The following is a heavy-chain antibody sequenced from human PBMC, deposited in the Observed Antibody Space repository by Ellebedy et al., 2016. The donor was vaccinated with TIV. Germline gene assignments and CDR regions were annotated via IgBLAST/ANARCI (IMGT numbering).Heavy chain of an antibody. Sequence: AASVKVSCKASGYTFTTYDINWVRQAPGQGLEWMGIINPGGGGTSYAQKFQGRVTMTRDTSTSTVYMELSSLSSEDTALYYCARAPLSGVFYGMDVWGQGTTVTVSS. J-gene: IGHJ6*02. CDR3: ARAPLSGVFYGMDV. V-gene: IGHV1-46*01. CDR2: INPGGGGT. D-gene: IGHD3-16*02. CDR1: GYTFTTYD.